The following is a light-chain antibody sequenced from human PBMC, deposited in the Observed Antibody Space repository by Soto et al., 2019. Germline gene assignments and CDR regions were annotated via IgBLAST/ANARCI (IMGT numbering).Light chain of an antibody. CDR1: SSDVGGYNY. V-gene: IGLV2-14*01. J-gene: IGLJ3*02. CDR2: DVS. CDR3: SSYTSSSTWV. Sequence: QSALTQPASVSGSPGQSSTISCTGTSSDVGGYNYVSWYQQHPGKAPKLMIYDVSNRPSGVSNRFSGSKSGNTASLTISGLQAEDEADDYCSSYTSSSTWVFGGGTKVTVL.